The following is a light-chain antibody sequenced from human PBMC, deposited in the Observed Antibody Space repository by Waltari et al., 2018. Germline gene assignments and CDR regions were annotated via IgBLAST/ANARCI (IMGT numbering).Light chain of an antibody. CDR3: QQYNNWPPWT. CDR1: QSVSSN. V-gene: IGKV3-15*01. CDR2: GAS. J-gene: IGKJ1*01. Sequence: EIVMTQSPATLSVSPGERATLSCRASQSVSSNLSWYQQKPGQAPRLLIYGASTRATGIPARISGSGSGTEFTLTISSLQYEDFAVYYCQQYNNWPPWTFCQGTKVEIK.